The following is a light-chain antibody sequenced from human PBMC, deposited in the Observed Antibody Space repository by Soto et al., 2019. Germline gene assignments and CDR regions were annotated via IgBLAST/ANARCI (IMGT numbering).Light chain of an antibody. Sequence: IQLTQSPSSLSASVGDRVTITCRASQDINSYLAWYQQKPGKAPKLLIYAASTLQSGVPLRFSGGGSGTDFTLTSSSVQPDDFATYYCQQLNSYLPLTFGGGTKVEIK. J-gene: IGKJ4*01. CDR1: QDINSY. CDR2: AAS. V-gene: IGKV1-9*01. CDR3: QQLNSYLPLT.